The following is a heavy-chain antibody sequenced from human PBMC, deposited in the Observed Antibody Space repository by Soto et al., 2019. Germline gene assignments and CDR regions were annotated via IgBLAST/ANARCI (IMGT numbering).Heavy chain of an antibody. J-gene: IGHJ4*02. V-gene: IGHV5-51*01. CDR1: GYSFTDYW. D-gene: IGHD6-6*01. Sequence: GESLKISCKASGYSFTDYWIGWVRQMPGKGLEWMGIIYPGDSDTKYSPSFQGQVTVSADKSISTAYLQWNSLKASDTAMYYCARDGLSSSSSFDYWGQGTLVTVSS. CDR2: IYPGDSDT. CDR3: ARDGLSSSSSFDY.